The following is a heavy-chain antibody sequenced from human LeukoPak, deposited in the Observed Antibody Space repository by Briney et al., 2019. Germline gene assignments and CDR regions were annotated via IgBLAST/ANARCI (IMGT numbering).Heavy chain of an antibody. CDR1: GFTFTTFW. CDR2: INHDGSST. Sequence: PGGFLRLSCATSGFTFTTFWMHWVRQAPGKGLVWVPRINHDGSSTNYADSVKGRFTISRDNAKNTVYLQMNSLRAEDTAVYYCVRDWGYDSSGYWQKYFDTWGQGTLVTVSS. J-gene: IGHJ4*02. D-gene: IGHD3-22*01. CDR3: VRDWGYDSSGYWQKYFDT. V-gene: IGHV3-74*01.